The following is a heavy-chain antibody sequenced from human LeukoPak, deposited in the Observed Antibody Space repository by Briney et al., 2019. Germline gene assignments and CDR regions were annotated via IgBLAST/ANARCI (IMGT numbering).Heavy chain of an antibody. V-gene: IGHV3-48*03. Sequence: PGGSLRLSCAASGFTFSSYEMNWVRQAPGKGLEWVSYISSSGSTIYYADSVKGRFTISRGNAKNSLYLQMNSLRAEDTAVYYCARTYYDILTGYNPYFDYWGQGILVTVSS. J-gene: IGHJ4*02. CDR1: GFTFSSYE. CDR3: ARTYYDILTGYNPYFDY. D-gene: IGHD3-9*01. CDR2: ISSSGSTI.